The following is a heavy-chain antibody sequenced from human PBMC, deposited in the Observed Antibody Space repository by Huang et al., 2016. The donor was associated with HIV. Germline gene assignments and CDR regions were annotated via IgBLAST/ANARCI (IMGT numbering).Heavy chain of an antibody. V-gene: IGHV1-69*01. Sequence: QVQLVQSGAEVKKPGSSVKVSCKYSGGTFSTYAISWVRQAPGQGLEGRSGIIPICGTAHYAKKFQRTVTITADEFTSSADMELSSLRSEETALYYCARGRTRSSLYDSYYGLDVWGQGTTVTVSS. CDR1: GGTFSTYA. D-gene: IGHD6-6*01. CDR2: IIPICGTA. J-gene: IGHJ6*02. CDR3: ARGRTRSSLYDSYYGLDV.